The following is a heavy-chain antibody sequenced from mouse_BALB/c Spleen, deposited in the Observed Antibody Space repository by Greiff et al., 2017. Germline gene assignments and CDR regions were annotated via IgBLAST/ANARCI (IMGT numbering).Heavy chain of an antibody. D-gene: IGHD1-1*01. CDR1: GYAFTNYW. CDR3: ARDYGSSYVRYFDY. Sequence: QVQLQQSGAELVRPGTSVKISCKASGYAFTNYWLGWVKQRPGHGLEWIGDIYPGSGNTYYNEKFKGKATLTADKSSSTAYMQLSSLTSEDSAVYFCARDYGSSYVRYFDYWGQGTTLTVSS. J-gene: IGHJ2*01. V-gene: IGHV1-63*01. CDR2: IYPGSGNT.